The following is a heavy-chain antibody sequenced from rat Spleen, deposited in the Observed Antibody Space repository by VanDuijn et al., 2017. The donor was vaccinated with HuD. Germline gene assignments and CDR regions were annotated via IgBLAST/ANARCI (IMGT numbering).Heavy chain of an antibody. V-gene: IGHV5-7*01. CDR1: GITFSDYY. CDR3: ARQKDWYFDF. CDR2: ISYDGSST. J-gene: IGHJ1*01. Sequence: EVQLVESGGGLVQPGRSMKLSCAVSGITFSDYYMAWVRQAPTEGLEWVATISYDGSSTYYRDSVKGRFTISRDNAKSTLYLQMDSLRSEDTATYYCARQKDWYFDFWGPGTMVTVSS.